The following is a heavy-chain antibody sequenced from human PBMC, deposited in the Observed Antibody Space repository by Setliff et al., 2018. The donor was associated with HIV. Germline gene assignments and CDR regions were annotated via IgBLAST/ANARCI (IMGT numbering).Heavy chain of an antibody. CDR1: GFSLRTYG. J-gene: IGHJ5*02. CDR2: ISQDASKD. CDR3: ARTSTTTGTTLNWFDP. D-gene: IGHD1-1*01. V-gene: IGHV3-33*05. Sequence: GGSLRLSCATSGFSLRTYGLHWVRQAPGKGLKWVAVISQDASKDYYADSVKGRFTISKGNSKNSLYLQMNSLRVEDTAVYYCARTSTTTGTTLNWFDPWGQGTLVTVSS.